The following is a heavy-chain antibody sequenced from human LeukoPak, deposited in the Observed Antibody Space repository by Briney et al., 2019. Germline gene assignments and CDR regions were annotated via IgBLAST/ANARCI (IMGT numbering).Heavy chain of an antibody. CDR1: GFTFSSYA. J-gene: IGHJ4*02. CDR3: ARDSYGGKGVLDY. D-gene: IGHD4-23*01. CDR2: ISYDGSNK. V-gene: IGHV3-30-3*01. Sequence: GGSLRLSCAASGFTFSSYAMHWVRQAPGKGLEWVAVISYDGSNKYYADSVKGRFTISRDNSKNTLYLQMNSLRAEDTAVYYCARDSYGGKGVLDYWGQGTLVTVSS.